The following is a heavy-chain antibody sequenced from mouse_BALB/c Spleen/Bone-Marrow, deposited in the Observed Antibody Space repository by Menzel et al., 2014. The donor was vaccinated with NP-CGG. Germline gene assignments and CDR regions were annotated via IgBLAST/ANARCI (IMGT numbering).Heavy chain of an antibody. CDR2: IAPGSGST. V-gene: IGHV1S41*01. J-gene: IGHJ2*01. CDR1: GYTFTSYW. D-gene: IGHD2-14*01. Sequence: DLVKPGASVKLSCKASGYTFTSYWINWIKQRPGQGLEWIGRIAPGSGSTYYNEMFKGKAILTVDTSSSTAYIQLSSLSSEDAAVYFCAFYRYDVNDWGQGTPLTVSS. CDR3: AFYRYDVND.